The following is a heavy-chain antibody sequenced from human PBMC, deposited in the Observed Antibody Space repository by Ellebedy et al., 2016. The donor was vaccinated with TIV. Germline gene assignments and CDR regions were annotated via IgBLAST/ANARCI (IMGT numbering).Heavy chain of an antibody. CDR1: GGSISSYY. CDR3: AREEAYCSSTSCYYYYYYMDV. J-gene: IGHJ6*03. D-gene: IGHD2-2*01. V-gene: IGHV4-59*12. CDR2: IYYSGST. Sequence: GSLRLXXTVSGGSISSYYWSWIRQPPGKGLEWIGYIYYSGSTYYNPSLKSRVTISVDTSKNQFSLKLSSVTAADTAVYYCAREEAYCSSTSCYYYYYYMDVWGKGTTVTVSS.